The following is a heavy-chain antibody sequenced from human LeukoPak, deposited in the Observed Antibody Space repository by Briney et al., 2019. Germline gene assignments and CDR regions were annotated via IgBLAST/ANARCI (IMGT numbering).Heavy chain of an antibody. J-gene: IGHJ3*02. V-gene: IGHV1-69*06. CDR2: IIPIFGTA. CDR1: GGTLSSYA. D-gene: IGHD3-9*01. Sequence: ASVKVSCKASGGTLSSYAISWVRQAPGQGLEWMGGIIPIFGTANYAQKFQGRVTITADKSTSTAYMELSSLRSEDTAVYYCARGDYDILTGYSKNAFDIWGQGTMVTVSS. CDR3: ARGDYDILTGYSKNAFDI.